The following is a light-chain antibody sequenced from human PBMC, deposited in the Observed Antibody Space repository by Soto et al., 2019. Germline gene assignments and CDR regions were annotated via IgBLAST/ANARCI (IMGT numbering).Light chain of an antibody. J-gene: IGKJ3*01. Sequence: DIVMTQSPDSLAVSLGERATINCKSSQSVLYSSNNKNYLAWYQQKPGQPPKLLIYWASTRESGVPDRFSGRGSGTDFTLTISSLQAEDVAVYYCQQYYSTAMVTFGPGTKVDIK. CDR1: QSVLYSSNNKNY. CDR2: WAS. CDR3: QQYYSTAMVT. V-gene: IGKV4-1*01.